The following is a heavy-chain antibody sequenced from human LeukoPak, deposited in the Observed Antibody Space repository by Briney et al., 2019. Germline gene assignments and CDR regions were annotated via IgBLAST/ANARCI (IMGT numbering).Heavy chain of an antibody. CDR2: ISSTGSYT. Sequence: GGSLRLSCQGSGFMLNVYHTSWFRLAPGKGLEWLGYISSTGSYTTYADSVRGRFTISRDNSKNLLFLQMNNLRAEDTAVYYCARKLGGAQCGGDCFFDHWGQGTRVAVSS. J-gene: IGHJ4*03. D-gene: IGHD2-21*02. CDR1: GFMLNVYH. CDR3: ARKLGGAQCGGDCFFDH. V-gene: IGHV3-11*03.